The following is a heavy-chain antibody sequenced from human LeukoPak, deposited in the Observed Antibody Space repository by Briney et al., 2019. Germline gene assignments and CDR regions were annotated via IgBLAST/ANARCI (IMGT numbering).Heavy chain of an antibody. CDR3: ATPLGGSGSYGDY. Sequence: GGSLRLSCAASGFTFSSYSMNWVRQAPGKGLEWVSSISSSSSYIYYADSVKGRFTISRDNAKNSLYLLMNSLRAEDTAVYYCATPLGGSGSYGDYWGQGTLVTVSS. J-gene: IGHJ4*02. CDR1: GFTFSSYS. CDR2: ISSSSSYI. V-gene: IGHV3-21*01. D-gene: IGHD3-10*01.